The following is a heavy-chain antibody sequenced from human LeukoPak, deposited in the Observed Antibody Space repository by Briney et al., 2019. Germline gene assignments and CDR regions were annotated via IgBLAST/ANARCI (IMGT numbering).Heavy chain of an antibody. CDR1: GGSISSYY. CDR3: ARQYWDDSKLDY. Sequence: SETLSLTCTVSGGSISSYYWSWIRQPPGKGLEWIGYIYYSGSTNYNPSLKSRVTISVDTSKNQFSLKLSSVTAADTAVYYCARQYWDDSKLDYWGQGTLVTVSS. V-gene: IGHV4-59*08. J-gene: IGHJ4*02. D-gene: IGHD3-22*01. CDR2: IYYSGST.